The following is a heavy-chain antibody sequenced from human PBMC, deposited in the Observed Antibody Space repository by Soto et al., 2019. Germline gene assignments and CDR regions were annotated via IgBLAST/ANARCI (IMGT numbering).Heavy chain of an antibody. CDR1: GGSISSDY. D-gene: IGHD1-26*01. CDR3: ARAPPLYSGSSSPNWFDP. Sequence: SETLSLTCTVSGGSISSDYWSWIRQPPGKGLEWIGYIYYSGSTNYNPSLKSRVTISVDTSKNQFSLKLRSVTAADTAVYYCARAPPLYSGSSSPNWFDPWGQGTLVTVSS. J-gene: IGHJ5*02. CDR2: IYYSGST. V-gene: IGHV4-59*01.